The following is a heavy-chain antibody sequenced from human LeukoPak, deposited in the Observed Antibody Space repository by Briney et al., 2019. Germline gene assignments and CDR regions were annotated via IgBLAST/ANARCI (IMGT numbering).Heavy chain of an antibody. CDR1: GFTFSSYW. V-gene: IGHV3-7*03. CDR3: ARKAYGLGV. CDR2: IKQDGSEK. Sequence: GGSLRLSCAPSGFTFSSYWMSWVRQAPGKGLEWVANIKQDGSEKYYVDSVKGRFTISRDNGKNSLYLQMNSLRAEDTAVYYCARKAYGLGVWGRGTTVTVSS. J-gene: IGHJ6*04.